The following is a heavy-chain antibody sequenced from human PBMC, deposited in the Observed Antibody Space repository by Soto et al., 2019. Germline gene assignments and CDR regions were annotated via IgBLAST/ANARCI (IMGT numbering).Heavy chain of an antibody. V-gene: IGHV3-30*18. D-gene: IGHD3-22*01. CDR3: AKDPNYYDSSGYDY. J-gene: IGHJ4*02. Sequence: GGSLRLSCAASGFTFSSYGMHWVRQAPGKGLEWVAVISYDGSNKYYADSVKGRFTISRDNSRNTLYLQMNSLRAEDTAVYYCAKDPNYYDSSGYDYWGQGTLVTVSS. CDR2: ISYDGSNK. CDR1: GFTFSSYG.